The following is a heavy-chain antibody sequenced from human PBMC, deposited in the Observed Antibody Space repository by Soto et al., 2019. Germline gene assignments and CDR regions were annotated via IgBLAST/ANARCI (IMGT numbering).Heavy chain of an antibody. CDR2: ISAYNGNT. CDR1: GYTFTSYG. D-gene: IGHD3-9*01. J-gene: IGHJ5*02. V-gene: IGHV1-18*01. CDR3: ATDILTGYYSQGVDP. Sequence: SVEVSCKASGYTFTSYGISWVRQAPGQGLEWMGWISAYNGNTNYAQKLQGRVTMTTDTSTSTAYMELRSLRSDATAVYYCATDILTGYYSQGVDPWGEGTLVTVSS.